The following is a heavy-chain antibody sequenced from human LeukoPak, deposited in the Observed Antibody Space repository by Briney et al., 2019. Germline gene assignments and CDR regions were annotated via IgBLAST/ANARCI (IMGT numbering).Heavy chain of an antibody. CDR3: ARGRVPAAIRHPGLDY. D-gene: IGHD2-2*01. CDR2: INHSGST. J-gene: IGHJ4*02. Sequence: SETLSLTCAVYGGSFSGYYWSWIRQPPGKGLEWIGEINHSGSTNYNPSLKSRVIISVDTSKNQFSLKLSSVTAADTAVYYCARGRVPAAIRHPGLDYWGQGTLVTVSS. CDR1: GGSFSGYY. V-gene: IGHV4-34*01.